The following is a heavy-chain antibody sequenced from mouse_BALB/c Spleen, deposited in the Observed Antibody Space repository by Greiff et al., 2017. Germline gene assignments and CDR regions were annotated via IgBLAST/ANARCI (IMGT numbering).Heavy chain of an antibody. Sequence: EVMLVESGGGLVQPGGSRKLSCAASGFTFSSFGMHWVRQAPEKGLEWVAYISSGSSTIYYADTVKGRFTISRDNPKNTLFLQMTSLRSEDTAMYYCAREGYGYDPYAMDYWGQGTSVTVSS. CDR2: ISSGSSTI. V-gene: IGHV5-17*02. CDR1: GFTFSSFG. CDR3: AREGYGYDPYAMDY. J-gene: IGHJ4*01. D-gene: IGHD2-2*01.